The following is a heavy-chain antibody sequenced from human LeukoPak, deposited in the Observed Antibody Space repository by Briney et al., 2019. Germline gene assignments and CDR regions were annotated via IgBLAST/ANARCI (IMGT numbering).Heavy chain of an antibody. CDR3: ARHGPGIQLWLLADY. V-gene: IGHV4-34*01. J-gene: IGHJ4*02. Sequence: PSETLSLTCAVYGGSFSGYYWSWIRQPPGKGLEWIGEINHSGSTNYNPSLKSRVTISVDTSKNQFSLKLSSVTAADTAVYYCARHGPGIQLWLLADYWGQGTLVTVSS. CDR2: INHSGST. CDR1: GGSFSGYY. D-gene: IGHD5-18*01.